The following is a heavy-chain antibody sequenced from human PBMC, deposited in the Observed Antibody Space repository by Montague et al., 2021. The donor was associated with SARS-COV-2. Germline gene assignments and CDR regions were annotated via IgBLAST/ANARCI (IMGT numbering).Heavy chain of an antibody. V-gene: IGHV4-39*01. CDR3: ARLGYTKVRSGMDV. CDR2: IHHSGST. J-gene: IGHJ6*02. D-gene: IGHD6-13*01. Sequence: SETLSLTCTVSDAPISGYYWTWVRQPPGKGLEWIGSIHHSGSTYYNPSLETRVAISVDTSKNQFSLKLSSVTAADTAVFYCARLGYTKVRSGMDVWGQGITVTVSS. CDR1: DAPISGYY.